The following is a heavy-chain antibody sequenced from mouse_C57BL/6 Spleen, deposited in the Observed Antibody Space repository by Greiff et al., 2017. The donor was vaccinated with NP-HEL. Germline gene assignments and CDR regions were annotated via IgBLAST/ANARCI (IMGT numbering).Heavy chain of an antibody. CDR2: IDPETGGT. CDR3: TRDDYGNYFDY. CDR1: GYTFTDYE. V-gene: IGHV1-15*01. J-gene: IGHJ2*01. D-gene: IGHD2-1*01. Sequence: VQGVESGAELVRPGASVTLSCKASGYTFTDYEMHWVKQTPVHGLEWIGAIDPETGGTAYNQKFKGKAILTADKSSSTAYMELRSLTSEDSAVYYCTRDDYGNYFDYWGQGTTLTVSS.